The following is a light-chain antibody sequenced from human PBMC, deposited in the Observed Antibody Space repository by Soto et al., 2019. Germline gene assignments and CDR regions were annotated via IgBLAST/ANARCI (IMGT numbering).Light chain of an antibody. CDR2: GNN. CDR1: SSNIGGDI. V-gene: IGLV1-44*01. CDR3: AAWDGSLSGLV. Sequence: QSALTQPPSASGTPGQRVTISCSGSSSNIGGDIVNWYQQLPGTAPKLLIFGNNQRPSWVPDRFSGSKSGTSASLAISGLQSEDEANYYCAAWDGSLSGLVFGGGTKLTVL. J-gene: IGLJ2*01.